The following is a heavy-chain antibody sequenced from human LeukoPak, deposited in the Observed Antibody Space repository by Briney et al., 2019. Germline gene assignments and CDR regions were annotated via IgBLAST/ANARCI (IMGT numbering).Heavy chain of an antibody. D-gene: IGHD3-22*01. J-gene: IGHJ6*02. V-gene: IGHV4-34*01. Sequence: TSETLSLTCAVYGGSLSNCYWSWIRQPPGKRLEWIGEINHSGSTNYNPSLKSRVTISVDTSKSQSSLKLSSVTAADTAVYYCARGPCYYDSSGYYKTTRSSYYGMDVGGQGTRDTVS. CDR2: INHSGST. CDR3: ARGPCYYDSSGYYKTTRSSYYGMDV. CDR1: GGSLSNCY.